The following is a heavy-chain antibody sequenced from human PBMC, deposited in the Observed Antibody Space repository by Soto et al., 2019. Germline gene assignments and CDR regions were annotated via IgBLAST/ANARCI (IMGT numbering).Heavy chain of an antibody. CDR3: ARAMDRRYNWNYVLPFFDY. CDR2: INPNSGGT. V-gene: IGHV1-2*02. J-gene: IGHJ4*02. Sequence: ASVKVSCKASGYTFTGYYMHWVRQAPGQGLEWMGWINPNSGGTNYAQKFQGRVTMTRDTSISTAYMELSRLRSDDTAVYYCARAMDRRYNWNYVLPFFDYWGQGTLVTVSS. CDR1: GYTFTGYY. D-gene: IGHD1-7*01.